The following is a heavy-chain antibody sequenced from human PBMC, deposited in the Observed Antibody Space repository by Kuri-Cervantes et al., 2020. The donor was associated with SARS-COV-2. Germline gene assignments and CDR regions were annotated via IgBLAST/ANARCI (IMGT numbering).Heavy chain of an antibody. Sequence: GGSLRLSCAASGFTFSSYGMHWVRQAPGKGLEWVAVIWYDGSNKYYADSVKGRFTISRDNSKNSLYLQMNNLRAEDTALYYCVRDYCSGGSCYGFDSWGQGTLVTVSS. CDR2: IWYDGSNK. CDR3: VRDYCSGGSCYGFDS. CDR1: GFTFSSYG. J-gene: IGHJ4*02. V-gene: IGHV3-33*01. D-gene: IGHD2-15*01.